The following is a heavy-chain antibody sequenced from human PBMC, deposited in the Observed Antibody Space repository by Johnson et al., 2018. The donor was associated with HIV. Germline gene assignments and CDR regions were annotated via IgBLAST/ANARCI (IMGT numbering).Heavy chain of an antibody. CDR2: IYSGGST. CDR1: GFTVSSNY. CDR3: ARDLGGHAFDI. V-gene: IGHV3-66*02. J-gene: IGHJ3*02. D-gene: IGHD3-16*01. Sequence: VQLVESGGGLVQPGGSLRLSCAASGFTVSSNYMSWVRQAPGKGLEWVSVIYSGGSTYYADSVKGRFTISRDNSNNTLYLQMGSQRAEDMAVYYCARDLGGHAFDIWGQGTMVTVSS.